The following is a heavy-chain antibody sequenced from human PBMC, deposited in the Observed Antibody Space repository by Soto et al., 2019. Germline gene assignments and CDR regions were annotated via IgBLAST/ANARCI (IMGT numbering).Heavy chain of an antibody. V-gene: IGHV4-61*01. CDR1: GGSVRNKTYY. D-gene: IGHD4-17*01. CDR3: ARTTAVPNTLRSRYFFDY. Sequence: PSETLSLTCSVSGGSVRNKTYYWSWIRQPPGQRLEWIGYVYYSGTTNYNPSLKSRVTISVDLSKNQFSLRLSSVTTADTALYYCARTTAVPNTLRSRYFFDYWGQGTLVTVSS. J-gene: IGHJ4*02. CDR2: VYYSGTT.